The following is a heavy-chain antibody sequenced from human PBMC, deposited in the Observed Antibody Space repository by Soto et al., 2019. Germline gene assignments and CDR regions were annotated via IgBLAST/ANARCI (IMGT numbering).Heavy chain of an antibody. J-gene: IGHJ4*02. V-gene: IGHV4-59*01. CDR2: IDHSGTT. CDR3: ATGGGWLPDK. D-gene: IGHD5-12*01. Sequence: SSESRSRTCTVSGGSITSKYWNWFRQSPEKGLEWIGYIDHSGTTNYNPSLISRVTISADTPKNQFSLNLSSVTAADTAMYYCATGGGWLPDKWGQGTLVTAPQ. CDR1: GGSITSKY.